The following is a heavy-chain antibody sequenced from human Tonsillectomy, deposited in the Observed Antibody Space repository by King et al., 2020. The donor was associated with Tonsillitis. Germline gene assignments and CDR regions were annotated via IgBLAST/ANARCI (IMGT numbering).Heavy chain of an antibody. D-gene: IGHD3-3*01. CDR2: INHSGST. V-gene: IGHV4-34*01. J-gene: IGHJ6*02. Sequence: VQLQQWGAGLLKPSETLSLTCAVYGGSFSGYYWSWIRQPPGKGLEWIGEINHSGSTNYNPSLESRVTISVDTSKTQFSLKLSSVTVADTAVYYCARVQGDYDFWSGPIGYYGMDVWGQGTTVTVSS. CDR1: GGSFSGYY. CDR3: ARVQGDYDFWSGPIGYYGMDV.